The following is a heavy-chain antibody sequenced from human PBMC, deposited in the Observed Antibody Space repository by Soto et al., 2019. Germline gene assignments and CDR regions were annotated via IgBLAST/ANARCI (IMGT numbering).Heavy chain of an antibody. D-gene: IGHD3-10*01. V-gene: IGHV3-23*01. J-gene: IGHJ6*03. CDR1: GFTFSSYA. CDR3: AKFGPWLRELFFPPLYYMDV. Sequence: GGSLRLSCAASGFTFSSYAMSWVRQAPGKGLEWVSAISGSGGSTYYADSVKGRFTISRDNSKNTRYLQMNSLRAEDTAVYYCAKFGPWLRELFFPPLYYMDVWGKGTTVTVSS. CDR2: ISGSGGST.